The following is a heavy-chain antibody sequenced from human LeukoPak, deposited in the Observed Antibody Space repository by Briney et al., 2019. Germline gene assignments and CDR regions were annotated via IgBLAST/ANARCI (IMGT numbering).Heavy chain of an antibody. CDR3: ARGSRIAVAGTDY. CDR1: GGTFSSYA. J-gene: IGHJ4*02. CDR2: IIPIFGTA. Sequence: GASVKVSCKASGGTFSSYAISWVRQAPGQGLAWMGGIIPIFGTANYAQKFQGRVTITADKSTSTAYMELSSLRSEDTAVYYCARGSRIAVAGTDYWGQGTLVTVSS. V-gene: IGHV1-69*06. D-gene: IGHD6-19*01.